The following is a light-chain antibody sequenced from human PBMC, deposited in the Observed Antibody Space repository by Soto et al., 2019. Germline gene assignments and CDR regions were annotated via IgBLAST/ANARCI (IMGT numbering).Light chain of an antibody. CDR2: EVN. CDR3: SPYAGSNNLV. CDR1: SSDIGGYDY. V-gene: IGLV2-8*01. J-gene: IGLJ3*02. Sequence: QSALTQPPSASGSPGQSVTISCTGTSSDIGGYDYVSWYQQHPGKAPKLIIYEVNKRPSGVPDRFSGSKSGNTASLTVSGLQAEDEADYYYSPYAGSNNLVFAGGTKLTVL.